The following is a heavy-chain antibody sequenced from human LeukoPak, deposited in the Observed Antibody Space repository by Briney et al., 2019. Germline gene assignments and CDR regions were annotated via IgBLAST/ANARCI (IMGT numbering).Heavy chain of an antibody. Sequence: SETLSLTCTVSGGSISSYYWSWIRQPPGKGLEWIGYMYYSGAINYNPSLESRVTISVDTSKNQFSLKLSSVTAADTAMYYCARAWATDYFDYWGQGILGTVSA. CDR3: ARAWATDYFDY. CDR2: MYYSGAI. J-gene: IGHJ4*02. V-gene: IGHV4-59*01. CDR1: GGSISSYY.